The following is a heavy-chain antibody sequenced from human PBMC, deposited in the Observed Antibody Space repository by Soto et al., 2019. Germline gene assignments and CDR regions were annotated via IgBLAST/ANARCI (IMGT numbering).Heavy chain of an antibody. V-gene: IGHV3-33*01. Sequence: PGGSLRLSCAASGFTFSSYGMHWVRQAPGKGLEWVAVIWYDGSNKYYADSVKGRFTISRDNSKNTLYLQMNSLRAEDTAVYYCARADDFWRETAYYYYGMDVWGQGTTVTVSS. J-gene: IGHJ6*02. CDR3: ARADDFWRETAYYYYGMDV. CDR1: GFTFSSYG. CDR2: IWYDGSNK. D-gene: IGHD3-3*01.